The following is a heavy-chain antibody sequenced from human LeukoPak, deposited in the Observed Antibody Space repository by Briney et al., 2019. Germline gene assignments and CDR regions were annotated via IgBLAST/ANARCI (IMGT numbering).Heavy chain of an antibody. Sequence: SETLSLTCTVSGGSFSNYYWSWIRQPPGKGLEWIGYIYYSGSTNYNPSLKSRVTISVDTSKNQFSLKLSSVTAADTAVYYCARGGGDGYNYPPYDYWGQGTLVTVSS. V-gene: IGHV4-59*12. CDR3: ARGGGDGYNYPPYDY. D-gene: IGHD5-24*01. CDR1: GGSFSNYY. J-gene: IGHJ4*02. CDR2: IYYSGST.